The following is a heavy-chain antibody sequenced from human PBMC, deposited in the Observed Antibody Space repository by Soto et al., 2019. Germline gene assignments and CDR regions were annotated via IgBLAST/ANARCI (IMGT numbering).Heavy chain of an antibody. D-gene: IGHD6-19*01. CDR1: GGSLWRGDYD. CDR3: ARDRPRTIYNSDYYYYGLDV. CDR2: IYFNGST. V-gene: IGHV4-61*08. J-gene: IGHJ6*02. Sequence: PXCSLSLGCTVSGGSLWRGDYDWSFIRQPPGKGLEWLGFIYFNGSTNYNPSLKSRVTISSDTSKNQFSLRLTSMTAADTAVYFCARDRPRTIYNSDYYYYGLDVWGQGTTVTVSS.